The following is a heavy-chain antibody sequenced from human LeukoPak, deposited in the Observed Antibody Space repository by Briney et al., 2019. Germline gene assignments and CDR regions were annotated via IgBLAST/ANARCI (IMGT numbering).Heavy chain of an antibody. CDR1: GFIFSNHG. CDR3: ARELGATRPYYFDY. Sequence: YPGGSLRLSCAASGFIFSNHGMHWVCQAPGKGLEWVAVILDDGNNKEYADSVKGRLTISRDNSKNTLYLQMDSLRAEDTAVYYCARELGATRPYYFDYWGQGTLVTVSS. D-gene: IGHD1-26*01. J-gene: IGHJ4*02. V-gene: IGHV3-30*03. CDR2: ILDDGNNK.